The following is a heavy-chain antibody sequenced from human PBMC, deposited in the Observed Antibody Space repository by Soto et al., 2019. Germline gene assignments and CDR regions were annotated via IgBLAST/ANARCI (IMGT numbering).Heavy chain of an antibody. CDR3: AGGTDGKKVAY. CDR2: FYYTGST. CDR1: GGSVSSEHYY. D-gene: IGHD5-12*01. J-gene: IGHJ4*02. Sequence: QVQLQESGPGLVKSSETLSLTCTVSGGSVSSEHYYWNWIRQPPGKGLEWIGYFYYTGSTNYNPSLDSQLTMSVDRSKHRFSRKLSSVTAADTAVYYCAGGTDGKKVAYWGQGTMVTVSS. V-gene: IGHV4-61*03.